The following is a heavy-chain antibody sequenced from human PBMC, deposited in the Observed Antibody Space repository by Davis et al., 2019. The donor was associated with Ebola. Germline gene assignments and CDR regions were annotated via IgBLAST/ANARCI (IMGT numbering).Heavy chain of an antibody. D-gene: IGHD3-10*01. V-gene: IGHV4-30-4*01. Sequence: LRLSCTVSGGSISSGDYYWSWIRQPPGKGLEWIGYIYYTGITYYNPSLKSRVTMSVDTSKNQFSLKLYSVTAADTAVYYCAGTMVRGVIISPDFDYWGQGTLVTVSS. CDR1: GGSISSGDYY. J-gene: IGHJ4*02. CDR3: AGTMVRGVIISPDFDY. CDR2: IYYTGIT.